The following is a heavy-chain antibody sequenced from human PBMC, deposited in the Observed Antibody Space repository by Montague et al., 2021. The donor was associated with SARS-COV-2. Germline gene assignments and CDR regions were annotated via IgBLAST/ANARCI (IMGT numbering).Heavy chain of an antibody. J-gene: IGHJ4*02. V-gene: IGHV4-31*03. CDR3: ARGGTIFGVVTFPFDY. CDR2: IYYSGST. D-gene: IGHD3-3*01. CDR1: GGSICSGGYH. Sequence: TLSLTCTVSGGSICSGGYHWSWIRQHPGKGLEWIGYIYYSGSTYYNPSLKSRVTISVDTSKNQFSLKLSSVTAADTAVYYCARGGTIFGVVTFPFDYWGQGTLVTVSS.